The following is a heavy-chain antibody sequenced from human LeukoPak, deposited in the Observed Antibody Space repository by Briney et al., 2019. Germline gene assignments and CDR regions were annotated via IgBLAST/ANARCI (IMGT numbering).Heavy chain of an antibody. Sequence: PGGSLRLSCAVSGFSVTNNYMSWVRQAPGKGLEWVSVFYFGGATYNADSVKGRFTISRDNSENKLYLQMKSLRAEDTAVYYCARGDGYNFFDYWGQGTLVTVSS. V-gene: IGHV3-53*01. CDR3: ARGDGYNFFDY. CDR1: GFSVTNNY. D-gene: IGHD5-24*01. J-gene: IGHJ4*02. CDR2: FYFGGAT.